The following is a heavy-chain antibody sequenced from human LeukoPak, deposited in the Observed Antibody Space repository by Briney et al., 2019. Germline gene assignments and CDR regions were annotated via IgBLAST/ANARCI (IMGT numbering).Heavy chain of an antibody. V-gene: IGHV3-48*03. CDR2: ISSSGSTI. D-gene: IGHD6-19*01. Sequence: GGSLRLSCAASGFTFSSYEMNWVRQAPGKGLEWVSYISSSGSTIYYADSVKGRFTISRDNSKNTLYLQMNSLRAEDTAVYYCARDRYSSGWYGYWGQGTLVTVSS. CDR3: ARDRYSSGWYGY. J-gene: IGHJ4*02. CDR1: GFTFSSYE.